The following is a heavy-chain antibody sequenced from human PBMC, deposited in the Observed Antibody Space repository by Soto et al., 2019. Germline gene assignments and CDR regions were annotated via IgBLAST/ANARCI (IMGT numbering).Heavy chain of an antibody. D-gene: IGHD3-22*01. CDR3: VRAGGVESVHYYDSSGPNGGYAFDI. CDR2: IYYSGST. Sequence: QVQLQESGPGLVKPSETLSLTCTVSGGSISSYYWSWIRQPPGKGLEWIGYIYYSGSTNYNPSLKSRVTISVDTSQNPFSRKLSSVTAADTAVYYCVRAGGVESVHYYDSSGPNGGYAFDIWGQGTMVTVSS. CDR1: GGSISSYY. V-gene: IGHV4-59*01. J-gene: IGHJ3*02.